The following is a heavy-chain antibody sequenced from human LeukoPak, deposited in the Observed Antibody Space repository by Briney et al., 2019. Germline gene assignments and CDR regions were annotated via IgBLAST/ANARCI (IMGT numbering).Heavy chain of an antibody. CDR1: GYTFTSNY. D-gene: IGHD3-10*01. V-gene: IGHV1-46*01. Sequence: ASVKVSCKAFGYTFTSNYMHWVRQAPGQGPEWMGVISPSGGSTTYAQKFQGRVTITADKSTSTAYMELSSLRSEDTAVYYCARAGLVRFGELLYLVYWGQGTLVTVSS. CDR3: ARAGLVRFGELLYLVY. J-gene: IGHJ4*02. CDR2: ISPSGGST.